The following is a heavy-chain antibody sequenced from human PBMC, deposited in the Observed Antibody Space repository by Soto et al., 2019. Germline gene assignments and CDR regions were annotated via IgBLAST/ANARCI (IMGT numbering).Heavy chain of an antibody. CDR2: TMPILGTV. CDR3: TRGESSDTGDY. V-gene: IGHV1-69*01. CDR1: GGTFSSYA. D-gene: IGHD3-22*01. Sequence: QVQRVQSGAEVKEPGSSVKVSCKTSGGTFSSYAFNWVRQAPGQGLEWMGGTMPILGTVDYAQQFQGRVTITADESTSSTYMELSGLRSEDTAVYYCTRGESSDTGDYWGPGTLVTVSS. J-gene: IGHJ4*02.